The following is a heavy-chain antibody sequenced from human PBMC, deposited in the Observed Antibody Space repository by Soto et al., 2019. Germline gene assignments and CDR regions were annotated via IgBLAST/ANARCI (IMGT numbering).Heavy chain of an antibody. J-gene: IGHJ1*01. CDR2: IYWDDDK. CDR1: GFSLSTSGVG. D-gene: IGHD5-18*01. V-gene: IGHV2-5*02. Sequence: QITLKESGPTLVKPTQTLTLTCTFSGFSLSTSGVGVGWIRQPPGKALEWLALIYWDDDKRYSPSLKSRLTIAKDTAKNQVVLTMTNMDPVDTATYYCALTWIQGDFQHWGQGTLVTVSS. CDR3: ALTWIQGDFQH.